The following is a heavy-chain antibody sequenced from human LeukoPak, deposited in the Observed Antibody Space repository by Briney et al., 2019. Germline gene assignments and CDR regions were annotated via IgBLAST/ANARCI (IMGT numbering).Heavy chain of an antibody. V-gene: IGHV1-24*01. CDR3: ARGRKGSSWYDRGLDY. J-gene: IGHJ4*02. CDR2: FDPEDGET. Sequence: ASVKVSCKVSGYTLTELSMHWVRQAPGKGLEWMGGFDPEDGETIYAQKFQGRVTITRDTSASTAYMELSSLRSEDTAVYYCARGRKGSSWYDRGLDYWGQGTLVTVSS. D-gene: IGHD6-13*01. CDR1: GYTLTELS.